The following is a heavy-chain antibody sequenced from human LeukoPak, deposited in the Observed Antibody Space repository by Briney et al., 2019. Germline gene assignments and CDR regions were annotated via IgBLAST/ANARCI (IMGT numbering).Heavy chain of an antibody. Sequence: SETLSLTCSISGASIRSNYWSWIRRPPGKGLEWIGYISHNGATNYNPSLKSRVTISVDTSKNQFSLKLSSVTAADTAVYYCARFAQWPKYYFDYWGQGTLVTVSS. CDR2: ISHNGAT. CDR1: GASIRSNY. CDR3: ARFAQWPKYYFDY. V-gene: IGHV4-59*08. D-gene: IGHD6-19*01. J-gene: IGHJ4*02.